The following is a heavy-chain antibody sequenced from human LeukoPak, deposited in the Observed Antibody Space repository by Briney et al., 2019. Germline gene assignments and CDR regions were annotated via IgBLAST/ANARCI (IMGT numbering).Heavy chain of an antibody. CDR3: ARDPVPAAARHFDY. V-gene: IGHV3-30-3*01. D-gene: IGHD2-2*01. J-gene: IGHJ4*02. CDR2: ISSDGSLE. Sequence: GGSLRLSCAASGFTFSGYAMHWVRQAPGKGMEWMAVISSDGSLEYYADSVKGRFTISRDNSKNTLYLQMNSLRPEDTAVYYCARDPVPAAARHFDYWGQGTLVTVSS. CDR1: GFTFSGYA.